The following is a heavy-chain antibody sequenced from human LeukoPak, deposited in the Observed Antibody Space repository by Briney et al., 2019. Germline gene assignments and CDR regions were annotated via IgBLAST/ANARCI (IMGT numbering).Heavy chain of an antibody. D-gene: IGHD3-22*01. Sequence: SETLSLTCTVSGGSVSSGSYYWSWIRQPPGKGLEWIGYIYYSGSTNYNPSLKSRVTISVDTSNNQFSLNLNSVTAADTAVYYCARDEKTDDGGGYAPRFDQWGRGALVTVSS. V-gene: IGHV4-61*01. CDR2: IYYSGST. CDR1: GGSVSSGSYY. J-gene: IGHJ4*02. CDR3: ARDEKTDDGGGYAPRFDQ.